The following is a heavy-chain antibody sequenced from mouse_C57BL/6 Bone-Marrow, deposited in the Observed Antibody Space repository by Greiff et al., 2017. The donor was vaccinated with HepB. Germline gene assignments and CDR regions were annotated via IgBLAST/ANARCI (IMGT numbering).Heavy chain of an antibody. Sequence: VQRVESGAELARPGASVKLSCKASGYTFTSYGISWVKQRTGQGLEWIGEIYPRSGNTYYNEKFKGKATLTADKSSSTAYMELRSLTSEDSAVYFCAREGSFYYAMDYWGQGTSVTVSS. CDR1: GYTFTSYG. CDR3: AREGSFYYAMDY. J-gene: IGHJ4*01. V-gene: IGHV1-81*01. CDR2: IYPRSGNT.